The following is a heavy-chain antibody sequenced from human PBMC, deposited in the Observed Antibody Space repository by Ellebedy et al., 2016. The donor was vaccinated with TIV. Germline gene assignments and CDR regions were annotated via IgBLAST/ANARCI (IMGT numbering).Heavy chain of an antibody. Sequence: SETLSLXCTVPGGSISSYYWSWIRQPPGKGLEWIGYIYYSGSTNYNPSLKSRVTISVDTSKNQFSLKLSSVTAADTAVYYCASGGSTIRSYCSGGSCHGHYGMDVWGQGTTVTVSS. V-gene: IGHV4-59*08. D-gene: IGHD2-15*01. CDR3: ASGGSTIRSYCSGGSCHGHYGMDV. J-gene: IGHJ6*02. CDR1: GGSISSYY. CDR2: IYYSGST.